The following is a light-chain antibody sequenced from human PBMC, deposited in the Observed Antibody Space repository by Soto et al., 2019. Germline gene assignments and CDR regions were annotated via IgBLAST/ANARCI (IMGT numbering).Light chain of an antibody. CDR2: DAS. CDR1: QSVRSNY. V-gene: IGKV3-20*01. J-gene: IGKJ4*01. CDR3: QQYGSSPLT. Sequence: EFVLTQSPDTLSLSPGERATLSCRASQSVRSNYLAWYQQKPGQAPRFLIYDASSRATGIPDRFSGSGSGTDFTLTISRLEPEDFAVYYCQQYGSSPLTFGGGTKVEIK.